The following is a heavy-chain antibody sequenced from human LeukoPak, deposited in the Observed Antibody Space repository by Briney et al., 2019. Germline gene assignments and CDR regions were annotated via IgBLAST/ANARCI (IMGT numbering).Heavy chain of an antibody. D-gene: IGHD3-10*01. Sequence: GGSLRLSCAASGFTVSSNYMSWVRRAPGKGLEWVANIKQDGSEKYYVDSVKGRFTISRDNAKNSLYLQMNSLRAEDTAVYYCAVCYYYGSGSCVFDYWGQGTLVTVSS. CDR3: AVCYYYGSGSCVFDY. V-gene: IGHV3-7*01. CDR1: GFTVSSNY. CDR2: IKQDGSEK. J-gene: IGHJ4*02.